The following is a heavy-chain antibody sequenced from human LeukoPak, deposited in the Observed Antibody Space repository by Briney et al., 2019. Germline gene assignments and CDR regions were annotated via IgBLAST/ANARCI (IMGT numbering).Heavy chain of an antibody. D-gene: IGHD3-9*01. J-gene: IGHJ4*02. Sequence: GGSLRLSCAASGFTFSSYGMHWVRQAPGKGLEWVAVISYDGSNKYYADSVKGRFTISRDNSKNTLYLQMNSLRAEDTAVYYCARGSVLTGYCDSWGQGTLVTVSS. CDR3: ARGSVLTGYCDS. CDR1: GFTFSSYG. CDR2: ISYDGSNK. V-gene: IGHV3-30*03.